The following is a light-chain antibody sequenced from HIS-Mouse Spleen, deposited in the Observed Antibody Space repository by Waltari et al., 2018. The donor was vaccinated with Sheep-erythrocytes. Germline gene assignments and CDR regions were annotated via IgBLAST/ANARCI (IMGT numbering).Light chain of an antibody. CDR2: DVS. V-gene: IGLV2-14*03. Sequence: QSALTQPASVSGSPGQSITISCPGTSSDVGGSNYVSWYQQHPGKAPKLMIYDVSNRPSGVSNRFSGSKSGNTASLTISGLQAEDEADYYCSSYTSSSTSWVFGGGTKLTVL. CDR3: SSYTSSSTSWV. CDR1: SSDVGGSNY. J-gene: IGLJ3*02.